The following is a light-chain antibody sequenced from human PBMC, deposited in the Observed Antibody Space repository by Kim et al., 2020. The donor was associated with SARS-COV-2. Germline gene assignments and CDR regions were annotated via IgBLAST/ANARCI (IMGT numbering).Light chain of an antibody. CDR3: SSYTSSSTWV. V-gene: IGLV2-14*03. Sequence: GQSCTISCTGTSSDVGGYNYVPWYQQHPGKAPKLMIYDVSNRPSGVSNRFSGSKSGNTASLTISGLQAEDEADYYCSSYTSSSTWVFGGGTQLTVL. CDR2: DVS. CDR1: SSDVGGYNY. J-gene: IGLJ3*02.